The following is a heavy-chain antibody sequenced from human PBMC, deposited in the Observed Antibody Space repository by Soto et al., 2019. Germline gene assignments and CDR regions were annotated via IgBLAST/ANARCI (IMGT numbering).Heavy chain of an antibody. CDR1: GGTFSSYA. Sequence: ASVKVSCKASGGTFSSYAISWVRQAPGQGLEWVGGIIPIFGTANYAQKFQGRVTITADESTSTAYMELSSLRSEDTAVYYCARGSYGDYYYGMDVWGQGTTVTVSS. CDR2: IIPIFGTA. J-gene: IGHJ6*02. CDR3: ARGSYGDYYYGMDV. D-gene: IGHD4-17*01. V-gene: IGHV1-69*13.